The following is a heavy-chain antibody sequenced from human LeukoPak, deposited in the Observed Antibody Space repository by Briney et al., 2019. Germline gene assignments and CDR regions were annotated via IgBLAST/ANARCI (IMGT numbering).Heavy chain of an antibody. CDR3: ARGISWYSYFDY. CDR1: GGSMSSSY. V-gene: IGHV4-4*07. Sequence: SEILSLTCTVSGGSMSSSYWSWIRQPAGKGLEWIGRIYTSGDTNYNPSLKSRVTMSVDTSKNQFSLKLSSVPAADTAVYYCARGISWYSYFDYWGQGTLVTVSS. D-gene: IGHD6-13*01. CDR2: IYTSGDT. J-gene: IGHJ4*02.